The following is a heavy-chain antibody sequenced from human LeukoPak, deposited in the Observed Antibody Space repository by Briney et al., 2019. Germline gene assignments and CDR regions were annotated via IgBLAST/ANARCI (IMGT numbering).Heavy chain of an antibody. CDR2: INPNSGGT. D-gene: IGHD1-26*01. Sequence: GASVKVSCKASGYTFTGYYMHWVRQAPGQGLEWMGWINPNSGGTNYAQKFQGRVTMTRDTSISTAYMELRRLRSDDTAVYYCALRDLRSGSYWGSDAFDIWGQGTMVTVSS. CDR3: ALRDLRSGSYWGSDAFDI. V-gene: IGHV1-2*02. J-gene: IGHJ3*02. CDR1: GYTFTGYY.